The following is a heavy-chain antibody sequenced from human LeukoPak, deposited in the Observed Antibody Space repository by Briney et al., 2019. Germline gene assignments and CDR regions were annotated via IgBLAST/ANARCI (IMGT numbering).Heavy chain of an antibody. CDR2: IFYSGST. V-gene: IGHV4-59*01. D-gene: IGHD1-26*01. CDR1: GASLTSYY. Sequence: PSETLSLTCTVSGASLTSYYWSWIRQSPGKGLEWIGDIFYSGSTNYNPSLKSRVTISVDTSKNQFSLKVSSVTAADTAFYYCARVRVGATATPFDYWGQGTLVTVSS. J-gene: IGHJ4*02. CDR3: ARVRVGATATPFDY.